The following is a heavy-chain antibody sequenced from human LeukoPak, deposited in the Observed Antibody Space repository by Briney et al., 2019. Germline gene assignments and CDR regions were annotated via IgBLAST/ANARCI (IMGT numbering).Heavy chain of an antibody. CDR2: SSRRSSYI. Sequence: GGSLRLSCAASGFTFSSYNMKWVRQAPGKGLGVVWSSSRRSSYIFYADSEKRSFTISRENAKKSLYLQMTSLRAEDTAVYYCASGVNYFDYWGQGTLVTVSS. J-gene: IGHJ4*02. CDR1: GFTFSSYN. CDR3: ASGVNYFDY. D-gene: IGHD3-3*01. V-gene: IGHV3-21*01.